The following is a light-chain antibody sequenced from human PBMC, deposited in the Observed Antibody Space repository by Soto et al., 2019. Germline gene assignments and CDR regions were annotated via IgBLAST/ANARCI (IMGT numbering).Light chain of an antibody. Sequence: DIQVTQSPYSLSASPGDRITITCRASQDIKKFLAWYQQKPGEVPHLLIYAASTLRPGVPSRFSGNASGTDFTLTIASLQPEDVGTFFCQKYDRAPAAFGQGTKVDVK. CDR2: AAS. CDR1: QDIKKF. CDR3: QKYDRAPAA. J-gene: IGKJ1*01. V-gene: IGKV1-27*01.